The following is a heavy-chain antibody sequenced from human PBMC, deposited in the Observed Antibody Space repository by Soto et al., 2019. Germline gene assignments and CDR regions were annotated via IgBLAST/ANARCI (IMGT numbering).Heavy chain of an antibody. CDR3: ARGPNMVRGARYGFDP. V-gene: IGHV3-33*01. Sequence: GGSLRLSCAASGFTFSSYGMHWVRQAPGKGLEWVAVIWYDGSNKYYADSVKGRFTISRDNSKNTLYLQMNSLRAEDTAVYYCARGPNMVRGARYGFDPWGQGTLVTVSS. J-gene: IGHJ5*02. D-gene: IGHD3-10*01. CDR2: IWYDGSNK. CDR1: GFTFSSYG.